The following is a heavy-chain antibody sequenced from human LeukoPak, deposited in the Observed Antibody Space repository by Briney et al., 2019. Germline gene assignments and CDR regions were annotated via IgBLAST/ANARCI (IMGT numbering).Heavy chain of an antibody. D-gene: IGHD2-15*01. CDR1: GGSFSGYY. V-gene: IGHV4-34*01. CDR3: ARLVPYVVVVAATLRTKDNWFDP. Sequence: PSETLSLTCAVYGGSFSGYYWSWIRQPPGKGLEWIGEINHSGSTNYNPSLKSRVTISVDTSKNQFSLKLSSVTAADTAVYYCARLVPYVVVVAATLRTKDNWFDPWGQGTLVTVSS. J-gene: IGHJ5*02. CDR2: INHSGST.